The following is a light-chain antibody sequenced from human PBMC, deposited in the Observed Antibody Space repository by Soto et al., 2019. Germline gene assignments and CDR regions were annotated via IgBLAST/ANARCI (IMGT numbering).Light chain of an antibody. Sequence: IQMTQSPSSVSASVGDRVTSTCRASQGISRWLAWYQQKPGKAPKLLIYAASSLQSGVPSRFSGSGAGTDFPLTSSILHPEDFATYYCQQDNRFPLTFGGGTKVDIK. CDR1: QGISRW. CDR3: QQDNRFPLT. V-gene: IGKV1-12*01. CDR2: AAS. J-gene: IGKJ4*01.